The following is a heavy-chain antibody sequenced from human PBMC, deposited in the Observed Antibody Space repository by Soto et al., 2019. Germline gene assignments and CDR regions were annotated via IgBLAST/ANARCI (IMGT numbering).Heavy chain of an antibody. CDR3: ARDHPHSYGIYYFDY. J-gene: IGHJ4*02. CDR1: GGSISNYY. Sequence: QVQLQESGPGLVKPSETLSLTCTVSGGSISNYYWSWIRQPPGKGLEWIGYIYSSGSTNYNPSLKSRVTXSXXXSXXQVSLKLTSVTAADTAVYYCARDHPHSYGIYYFDYWGQGTLVTVSS. D-gene: IGHD5-18*01. CDR2: IYSSGST. V-gene: IGHV4-59*01.